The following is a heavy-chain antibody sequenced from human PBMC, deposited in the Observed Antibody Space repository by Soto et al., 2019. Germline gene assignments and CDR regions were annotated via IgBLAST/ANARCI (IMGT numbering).Heavy chain of an antibody. CDR3: TRIAVAGLFDY. CDR2: IRSKAYGGTT. V-gene: IGHV3-49*04. Sequence: GGSLRLSCTASGFTFGDYAMSWARQAPGKGLEWVGFIRSKAYGGTTEYAASVKGRFTISRDDSKSIAYLQMNSLKTEDTAVYYCTRIAVAGLFDYWGQGTLVTVSS. J-gene: IGHJ4*02. D-gene: IGHD6-19*01. CDR1: GFTFGDYA.